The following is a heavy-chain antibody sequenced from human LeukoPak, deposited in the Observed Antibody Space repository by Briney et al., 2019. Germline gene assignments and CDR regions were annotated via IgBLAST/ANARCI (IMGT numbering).Heavy chain of an antibody. D-gene: IGHD5-12*01. V-gene: IGHV3-48*01. CDR3: AREIPPYSPLDY. J-gene: IGHJ4*02. CDR2: ISSSTI. Sequence: PGGSLRLSCAASGFTFSSYSMNWVRQAPGKGLEWVSYISSSTIYYADSVKGRFTISRDNAKNSLYLQMNSLRAEDTAVYYCAREIPPYSPLDYWGQGTLVTVSS. CDR1: GFTFSSYS.